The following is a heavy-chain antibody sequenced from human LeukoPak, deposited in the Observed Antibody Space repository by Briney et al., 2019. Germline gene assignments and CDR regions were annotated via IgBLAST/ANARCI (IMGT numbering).Heavy chain of an antibody. CDR3: ASSMRGGYYDSSGYYPYFDY. CDR2: IIPIFGTA. D-gene: IGHD3-22*01. J-gene: IGHJ4*02. Sequence: ASVKVSCKASGGTFSSYAISWVRQAPGQGPEWMGGIIPIFGTANYAQKFQGRVTITTDESTSTAYMELSSLRSEDTAVYYCASSMRGGYYDSSGYYPYFDYWGQGTLVTVSS. CDR1: GGTFSSYA. V-gene: IGHV1-69*05.